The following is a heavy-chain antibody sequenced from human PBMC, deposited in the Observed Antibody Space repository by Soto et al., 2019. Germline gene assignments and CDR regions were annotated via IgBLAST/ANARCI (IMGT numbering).Heavy chain of an antibody. Sequence: ASVKVSCKASGYTFTSYGISWVRQAPGQGLEWMGWISAYNGNTNYAQKLQGRVTMTRNTSISTAYMELSSLRSEDTAVYYCARALAVAGTHAFDIWGQGTMVTVSS. D-gene: IGHD6-19*01. J-gene: IGHJ3*02. V-gene: IGHV1-18*01. CDR3: ARALAVAGTHAFDI. CDR2: ISAYNGNT. CDR1: GYTFTSYG.